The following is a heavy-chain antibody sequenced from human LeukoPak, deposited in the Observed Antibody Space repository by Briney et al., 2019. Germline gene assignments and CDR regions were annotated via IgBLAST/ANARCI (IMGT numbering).Heavy chain of an antibody. V-gene: IGHV1-8*01. CDR2: MNPNSGNT. D-gene: IGHD3-3*01. CDR3: ARGEYYDFWSGYYL. CDR1: GYTFTSYD. J-gene: IGHJ5*02. Sequence: GASVKVSCKASGYTFTSYDTNWVRQATGQGLEWMGWMNPNSGNTGYAQKFQGRVTMTRNTSISTAYMELSSLRSEDTAVYYCARGEYYDFWSGYYLWGQGTLVTVSS.